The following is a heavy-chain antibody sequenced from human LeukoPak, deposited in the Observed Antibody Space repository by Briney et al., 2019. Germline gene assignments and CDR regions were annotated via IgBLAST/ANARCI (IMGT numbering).Heavy chain of an antibody. CDR2: INHSGST. V-gene: IGHV4-34*01. CDR3: ARGSPGYCSGGSCYSSGRRGYFDY. D-gene: IGHD2-15*01. J-gene: IGHJ4*02. Sequence: PSETLSLTCAVYGGSFSGYYWSWTRQPPGKGLEWIGEINHSGSTNYNPSLKSRVTISVDTSKNQFSLKLSSVTAADTAVYYCARGSPGYCSGGSCYSSGRRGYFDYWGQGTLVTVSS. CDR1: GGSFSGYY.